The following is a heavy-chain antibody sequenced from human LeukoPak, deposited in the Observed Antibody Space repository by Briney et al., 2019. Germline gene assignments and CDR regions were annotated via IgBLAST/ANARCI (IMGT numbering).Heavy chain of an antibody. J-gene: IGHJ4*02. Sequence: TLSLTCTVSGGSISSGGYYWSWIRQHPGKGLEWIGYIYYSGSTYYNPSLKSRVTISIDTSKNQFSLRLSSVTAADTAVYYCAREPYCSCTSCFDYWGQGTLVTVSS. CDR2: IYYSGST. D-gene: IGHD2-2*01. CDR3: AREPYCSCTSCFDY. V-gene: IGHV4-31*03. CDR1: GGSISSGGYY.